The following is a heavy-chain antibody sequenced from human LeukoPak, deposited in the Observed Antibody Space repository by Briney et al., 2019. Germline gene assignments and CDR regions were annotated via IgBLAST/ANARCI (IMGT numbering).Heavy chain of an antibody. CDR1: GGSISSYH. Sequence: SETLSLTCTVSGGSISSYHWTWIRQPAGKGLEWIGRLYSSGSTNYNPSLKSRLTMSVDTSKNQFSLKLNSVTAADTAVYFCAGKDGDLWGQGTLVTVSS. V-gene: IGHV4-4*07. J-gene: IGHJ4*02. CDR3: AGKDGDL. CDR2: LYSSGST.